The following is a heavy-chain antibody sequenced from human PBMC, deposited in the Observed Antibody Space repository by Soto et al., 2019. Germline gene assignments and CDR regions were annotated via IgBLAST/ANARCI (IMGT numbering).Heavy chain of an antibody. Sequence: GAPGKISCKSSGCTFTSYTLLLVRQAPGQRLEWMGWINAGNGNTKYSQKFQGRVTITRDTSASTAYMELSSLRSEDTAVYYCARGGSLYWYFDLWGRGTLVTVSS. V-gene: IGHV1-3*01. CDR1: GCTFTSYT. CDR3: ARGGSLYWYFDL. D-gene: IGHD1-26*01. CDR2: INAGNGNT. J-gene: IGHJ2*01.